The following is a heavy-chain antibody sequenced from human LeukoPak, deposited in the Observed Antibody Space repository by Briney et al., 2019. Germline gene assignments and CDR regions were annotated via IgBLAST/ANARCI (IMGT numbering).Heavy chain of an antibody. J-gene: IGHJ3*02. CDR3: ARRGLVVVAGAFDI. Sequence: GQSLKISCKGSGYSFTSYWIGWVRQVRGQGLDWMGIIYPGDSDTRYSPSFQGQVTISADKSISTAYLQWSNLKASDTAMYYCARRGLVVVAGAFDIWGQGTMVTVSS. CDR1: GYSFTSYW. D-gene: IGHD2-15*01. V-gene: IGHV5-51*01. CDR2: IYPGDSDT.